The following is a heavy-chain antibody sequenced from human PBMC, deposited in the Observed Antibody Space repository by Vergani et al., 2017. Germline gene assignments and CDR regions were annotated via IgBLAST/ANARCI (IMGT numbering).Heavy chain of an antibody. CDR3: ARDGGEYDKDALDV. Sequence: QVQLQESGPGLVKPSQTLSLTCSVSGDSISSGVYYWNWIRQHPGKGLEWIGRIYTSGATNYNPSLRSRAIMSVDASKTQFSLKLTSVTAADTAVYYCARDGGEYDKDALDVWGQGTKVTVTS. CDR1: GDSISSGVYY. J-gene: IGHJ3*01. V-gene: IGHV4-61*02. D-gene: IGHD2-21*01. CDR2: IYTSGAT.